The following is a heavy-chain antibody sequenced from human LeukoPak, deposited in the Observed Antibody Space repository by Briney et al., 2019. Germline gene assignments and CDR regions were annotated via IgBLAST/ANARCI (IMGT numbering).Heavy chain of an antibody. D-gene: IGHD3-10*01. CDR1: GFTFTSYG. CDR3: ARGSIRGVLRGAFDY. CDR2: IWYDGSNK. V-gene: IGHV3-33*01. Sequence: PGRSLRLSCAASGFTFTSYGMHWVRQAPGKGLEWVSAIWYDGSNKYYADSVKGRFTISRDNSKNTLYLQMNSLRAEDTAVYYCARGSIRGVLRGAFDYWGQGTLVTVSS. J-gene: IGHJ4*02.